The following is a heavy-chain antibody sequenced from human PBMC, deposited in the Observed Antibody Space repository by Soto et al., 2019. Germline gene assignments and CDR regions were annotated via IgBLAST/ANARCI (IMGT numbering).Heavy chain of an antibody. CDR2: IYYGGST. CDR3: ARVRREYDNSGPVDY. Sequence: SETLSLTCAVSGGSIGSGDYSWNWIRQPPGKGLEWIGYIYYGGSTYYNPSLQSRVTMSVDRSRNQFSLKLNSVTAADTAVYYCARVRREYDNSGPVDYWGQGTLVTVS. J-gene: IGHJ4*02. V-gene: IGHV4-30-2*01. CDR1: GGSIGSGDYS. D-gene: IGHD3-22*01.